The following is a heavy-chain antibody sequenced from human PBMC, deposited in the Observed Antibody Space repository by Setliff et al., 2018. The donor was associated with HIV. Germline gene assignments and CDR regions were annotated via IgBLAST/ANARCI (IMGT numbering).Heavy chain of an antibody. CDR2: IYYSGTT. CDR1: GGSISSRNYY. V-gene: IGHV4-39*01. J-gene: IGHJ4*02. D-gene: IGHD6-19*01. Sequence: PSETLSLTCTVSGGSISSRNYYWAWIRQPPGKGLEWIGTIYYSGTTHYNPSLNSRVTISVDTSKNQFSLKLTSVTAADMGVYYCARGRKKTLAVSGTRYFDFWGQGTLVTVSS. CDR3: ARGRKKTLAVSGTRYFDF.